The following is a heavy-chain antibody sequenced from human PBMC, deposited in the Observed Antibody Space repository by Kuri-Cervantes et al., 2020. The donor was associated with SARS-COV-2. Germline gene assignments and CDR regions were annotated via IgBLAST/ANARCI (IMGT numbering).Heavy chain of an antibody. J-gene: IGHJ4*02. CDR1: GGSFSGYY. CDR3: AGSLVVISDDYFDY. Sequence: SETLSLTCAVYGGSFSGYYWSWIRQPPGKGLEWIGEINHSGSTNYNPSLKSRVTVPVDTSKNQFSLKLSSVTAADTAVYYCAGSLVVISDDYFDYWGQGTLVTVSS. CDR2: INHSGST. D-gene: IGHD3-22*01. V-gene: IGHV4-34*01.